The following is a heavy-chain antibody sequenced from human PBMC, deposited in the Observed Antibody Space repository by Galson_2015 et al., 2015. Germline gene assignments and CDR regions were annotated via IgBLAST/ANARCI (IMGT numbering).Heavy chain of an antibody. CDR3: AHRRYYYDSSGTLFDY. V-gene: IGHV2-5*01. CDR1: GFSLRTSGVG. J-gene: IGHJ4*02. Sequence: PALVTPTQTLTLPCTFSGFSLRTSGVGVGWIRQPPGKALEWLALIYWNDDKRYSPSLKSRLTITKDTSKNQVVLTMTNMDPVDTATYYCAHRRYYYDSSGTLFDYWGQGTLVTVSS. D-gene: IGHD3-22*01. CDR2: IYWNDDK.